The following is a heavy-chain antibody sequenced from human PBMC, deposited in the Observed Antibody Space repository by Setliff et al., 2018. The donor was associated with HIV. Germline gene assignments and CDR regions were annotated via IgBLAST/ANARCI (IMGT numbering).Heavy chain of an antibody. CDR1: GGTVSSYA. Sequence: VKVSCKASGGTVSSYAINWVRQAPGQGLEWMGGIIPIFGPANYAQKFQDRVTITTDESTSTAYMELSSLKSEDTAVYYCARGFEVESSGWFDPWGQGTLVTVLL. CDR3: ARGFEVESSGWFDP. J-gene: IGHJ5*02. V-gene: IGHV1-69*05. D-gene: IGHD3-9*01. CDR2: IIPIFGPA.